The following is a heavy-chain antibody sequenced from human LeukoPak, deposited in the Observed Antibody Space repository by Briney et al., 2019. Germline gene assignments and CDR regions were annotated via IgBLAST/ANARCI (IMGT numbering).Heavy chain of an antibody. Sequence: GGSLRLSCAASGFTFSSYSMNWVRQAPGKGLEGVSYISSSSSTIYYADSVKGRFTISRDNAKNSLYLQMNSLRAEDTAVYYCARELRVESYDSSGRHYWGQGTLVTVSS. D-gene: IGHD3-22*01. J-gene: IGHJ4*02. CDR1: GFTFSSYS. CDR2: ISSSSSTI. CDR3: ARELRVESYDSSGRHY. V-gene: IGHV3-48*01.